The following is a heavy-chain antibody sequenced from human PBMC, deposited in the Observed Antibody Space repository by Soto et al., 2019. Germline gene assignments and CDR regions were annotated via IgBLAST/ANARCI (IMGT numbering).Heavy chain of an antibody. Sequence: PGGSLRLSCAASGFTFDDYAMHWVRQAPGKGLEWVSGISWNSGSIGYADSVKGRFTISRDNAKNSLYLQMNSLRAEDTALYYCAKEGLPAQFDYWGQGTLVTVSS. J-gene: IGHJ4*02. CDR1: GFTFDDYA. CDR3: AKEGLPAQFDY. D-gene: IGHD4-17*01. V-gene: IGHV3-9*01. CDR2: ISWNSGSI.